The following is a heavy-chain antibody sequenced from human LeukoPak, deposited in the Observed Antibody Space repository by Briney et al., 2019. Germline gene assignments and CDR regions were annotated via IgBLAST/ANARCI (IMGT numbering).Heavy chain of an antibody. Sequence: PGGSLRPSCAASGFTSSTYWMHWVRQPPEKGLGWVSAIMSSVGSTYYADSVKGRFTISRDNSKNKLYLQMNSLRAEDTAVYYCAKTGDIVVVPAAAYFDYWGQGTLVTVSS. D-gene: IGHD2-2*01. CDR2: IMSSVGST. J-gene: IGHJ4*02. V-gene: IGHV3-23*01. CDR1: GFTSSTYW. CDR3: AKTGDIVVVPAAAYFDY.